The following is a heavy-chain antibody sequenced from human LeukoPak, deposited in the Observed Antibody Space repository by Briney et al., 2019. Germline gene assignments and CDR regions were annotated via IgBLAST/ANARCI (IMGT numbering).Heavy chain of an antibody. J-gene: IGHJ5*02. CDR1: GGSISSSSYY. CDR3: ARKGGDIVVVPAASNWFDP. CDR2: IYYSGST. Sequence: SETLSLTCTVSGGSISSSSYYWGWIRQPPGKGLEWIGSIYYSGSTYYNPSLKSRVTISVDTSKNQFSLKLSSVTAANTAVYYCARKGGDIVVVPAASNWFDPWGQGTLVTVSS. V-gene: IGHV4-39*01. D-gene: IGHD2-2*01.